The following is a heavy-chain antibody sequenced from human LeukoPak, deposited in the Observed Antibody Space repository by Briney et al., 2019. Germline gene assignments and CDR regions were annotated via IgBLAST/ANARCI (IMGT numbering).Heavy chain of an antibody. CDR3: ARQSDGGNWVDY. CDR1: GGSISSGGYY. D-gene: IGHD4-23*01. J-gene: IGHJ4*02. CDR2: TYYSGST. V-gene: IGHV4-31*03. Sequence: KASETLSLTCTVSGGSISSGGYYWSWIRQHPGKGLEWIGYTYYSGSTYYNPSLKSRVTISVDTSKNQFSLKLSSVTAADTAVYYCARQSDGGNWVDYWGQGTLVTVSS.